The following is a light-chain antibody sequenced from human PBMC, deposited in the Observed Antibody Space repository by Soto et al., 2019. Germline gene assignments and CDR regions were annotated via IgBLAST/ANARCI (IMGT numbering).Light chain of an antibody. Sequence: QSVLTQPRSVSGTPGQRVTISCSGSSSDIGSDTVKWYQHLPGTAPKLLIHGNDQRPSGVPDRFSGSKSGTSASLAISGLQSEDEADYYCATWDDSLNGYVFGTGTKLTVL. CDR3: ATWDDSLNGYV. CDR1: SSDIGSDT. CDR2: GND. J-gene: IGLJ1*01. V-gene: IGLV1-44*01.